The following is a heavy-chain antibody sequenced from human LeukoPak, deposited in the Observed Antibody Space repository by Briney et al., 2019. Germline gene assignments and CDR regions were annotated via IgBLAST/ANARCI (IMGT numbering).Heavy chain of an antibody. CDR3: ARVSEDTAMEFDY. J-gene: IGHJ4*02. CDR1: GYTFTGYY. V-gene: IGHV1-2*02. CDR2: NNPNSGGT. D-gene: IGHD5-18*01. Sequence: ASVKVSCKASGYTFTGYYMHWVRQAPGQGLEWMGWNNPNSGGTNYAQKFQGRVTMTRDTSISTAYMELSRLRSDDTAVYYCARVSEDTAMEFDYWGQGTLVTVSS.